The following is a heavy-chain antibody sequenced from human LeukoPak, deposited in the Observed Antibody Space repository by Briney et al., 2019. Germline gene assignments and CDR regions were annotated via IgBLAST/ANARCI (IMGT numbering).Heavy chain of an antibody. D-gene: IGHD6-19*01. V-gene: IGHV3-30*18. J-gene: IGHJ3*02. Sequence: GGSLRLSCVVSGFTFSSCGMHWVRQAPGKGLEWVAVISYDGSNKYYADSVKGRSTISRDNSKNTLFLEMNSLRAEDTAVYYCAKALTSGWYLDAFNIWGQGTMVTVSS. CDR2: ISYDGSNK. CDR1: GFTFSSCG. CDR3: AKALTSGWYLDAFNI.